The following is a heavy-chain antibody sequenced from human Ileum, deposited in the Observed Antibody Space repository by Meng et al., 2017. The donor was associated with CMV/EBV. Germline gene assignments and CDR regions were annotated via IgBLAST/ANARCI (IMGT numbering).Heavy chain of an antibody. D-gene: IGHD1-26*01. V-gene: IGHV3-23*01. CDR2: ISSGGDNT. J-gene: IGHJ3*02. Sequence: GESLKISCAASGFIFRSFAMAWVRQAPGKGLEWVSGISSGGDNTYYADSVKGRFTISRENAKNSLYLQMNSLRAGDTAVYYCARDRSGSYGDDAFDIWGQGTMVTVSS. CDR3: ARDRSGSYGDDAFDI. CDR1: GFIFRSFA.